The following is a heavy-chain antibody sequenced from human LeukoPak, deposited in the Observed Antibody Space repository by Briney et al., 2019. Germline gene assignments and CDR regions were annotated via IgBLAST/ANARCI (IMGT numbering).Heavy chain of an antibody. CDR3: ARDRGYCSSTSCWSDASDI. J-gene: IGHJ3*02. Sequence: GGSLRLSCAASGFTFSSYSMNWVRQAPGKGLEWVSSISSSSSYIYYADSVKGRFTISRDNAKNSLYLQMNSLRAEDTAVYYCARDRGYCSSTSCWSDASDIWGQGTMVTVSS. V-gene: IGHV3-21*01. CDR1: GFTFSSYS. CDR2: ISSSSSYI. D-gene: IGHD2-2*01.